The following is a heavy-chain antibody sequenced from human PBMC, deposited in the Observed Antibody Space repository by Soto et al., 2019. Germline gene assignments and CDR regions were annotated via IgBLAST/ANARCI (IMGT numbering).Heavy chain of an antibody. Sequence: PGGSLRLSCAASGFTFSSYWMHWVRQVPGKGLVWVSRINSDGGGTNYADSVKGRFTISRDNAKNTLYLQMDSLRAEDTAAYYCAKGAYEFDYWGQGTLVTVSS. J-gene: IGHJ4*02. V-gene: IGHV3-74*01. CDR1: GFTFSSYW. CDR2: INSDGGGT. CDR3: AKGAYEFDY. D-gene: IGHD3-22*01.